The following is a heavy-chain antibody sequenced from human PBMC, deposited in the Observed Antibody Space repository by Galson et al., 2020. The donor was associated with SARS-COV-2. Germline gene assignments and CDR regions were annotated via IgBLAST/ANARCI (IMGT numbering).Heavy chain of an antibody. CDR2: FDPEDGET. Sequence: ASVKVSCKVSGYTLTELSMHWVRQAPGKGLEWMGGFDPEDGETIYAQKFQGRVTMTEDTSTDTAYMELSSLRSEDTAVYYCATLRLSTGTILHYYYGMDVWGQGTTVTVSS. CDR1: GYTLTELS. CDR3: ATLRLSTGTILHYYYGMDV. V-gene: IGHV1-24*01. D-gene: IGHD1-7*01. J-gene: IGHJ6*02.